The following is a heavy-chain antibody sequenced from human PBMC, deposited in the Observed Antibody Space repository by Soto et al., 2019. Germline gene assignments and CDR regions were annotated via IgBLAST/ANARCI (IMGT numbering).Heavy chain of an antibody. CDR1: GGSITNDDYY. J-gene: IGHJ6*02. CDR3: ARATTVTSSFFYYGLDV. CDR2: IYYNGNT. V-gene: IGHV4-30-4*08. Sequence: QVQLQESGPGLVKASQTLSLTCSVSGGSITNDDYYWTWIRQPPGKGLEWIGHIYYNGNTYYIPSLQSRLTLSLDTSQNQFSLHLTSVIAADSASYFCARATTVTSSFFYYGLDVWGQGTTGNVSS. D-gene: IGHD4-17*01.